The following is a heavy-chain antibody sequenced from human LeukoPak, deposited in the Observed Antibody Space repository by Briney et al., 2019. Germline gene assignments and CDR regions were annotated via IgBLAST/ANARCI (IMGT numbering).Heavy chain of an antibody. J-gene: IGHJ6*02. V-gene: IGHV4-59*08. CDR1: GGSISSYY. D-gene: IGHD1-26*01. CDR2: IYYSGST. CDR3: ARQKDSGSYYGMDV. Sequence: PSETLSLTCTVSGGSISSYYWSWIRQPPGKGLEWIGYIYYSGSTNYNPSLKSRVTISVDTSKNQFSLKLSSVTAADTAMYYCARQKDSGSYYGMDVWGQGTTVTVSS.